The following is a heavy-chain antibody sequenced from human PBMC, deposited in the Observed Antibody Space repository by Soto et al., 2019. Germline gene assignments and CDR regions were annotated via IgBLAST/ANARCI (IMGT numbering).Heavy chain of an antibody. CDR1: GYSFTSYY. CDR2: INPSGGST. D-gene: IGHD2-15*01. V-gene: IGHV1-46*01. Sequence: ASVKGSCKGSGYSFTSYYRRWVRQPPGQGLEWMGIINPSGGSTSYAQKLQGSVTMTRDTSTSTAYMELSSLRSEDTAVYYCARDPQFNPSYSPYYYSGMDVWGQGTTVTVS. CDR3: ARDPQFNPSYSPYYYSGMDV. J-gene: IGHJ6*02.